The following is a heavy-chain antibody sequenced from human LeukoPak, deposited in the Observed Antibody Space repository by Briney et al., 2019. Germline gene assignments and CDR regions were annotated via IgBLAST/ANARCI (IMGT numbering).Heavy chain of an antibody. CDR2: ISAYNGNT. CDR1: GYTFTSYG. CDR3: ARVNYYDSSGYYSYYFDY. J-gene: IGHJ4*02. D-gene: IGHD3-22*01. V-gene: IGHV1-18*01. Sequence: ASVKVSCKASGYTFTSYGISWVRQAPGQGLEWMGWISAYNGNTNYAQKLQGRVTMTTDTSTSTVYMELSSLRSEDTAVYYCARVNYYDSSGYYSYYFDYWGQGTLVTVSS.